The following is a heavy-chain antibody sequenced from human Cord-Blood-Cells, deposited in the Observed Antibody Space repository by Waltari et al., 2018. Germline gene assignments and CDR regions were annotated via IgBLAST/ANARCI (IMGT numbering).Heavy chain of an antibody. CDR2: FYYSGST. D-gene: IGHD2-2*01. J-gene: IGHJ3*02. CDR1: GGSISSSSYY. V-gene: IGHV4-39*01. Sequence: LTCTVSGGSISSSSYYWGWIRQPPGKGLEWIGSFYYSGSTYYNPSLKSRVPISVDTSKNQFSLKLSSWTAADAAVYYCARGACSSTSCYPSDAFDIWGQGTMVTVSS. CDR3: ARGACSSTSCYPSDAFDI.